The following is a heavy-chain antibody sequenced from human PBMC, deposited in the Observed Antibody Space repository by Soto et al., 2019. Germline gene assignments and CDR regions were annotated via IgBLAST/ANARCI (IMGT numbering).Heavy chain of an antibody. Sequence: SETLSLTCAVYGGSFSGYYWSWIRQPPGKGLEWIGEINHSGSTNYNPSLKSRVTISVDTSKNQYSLKLSSVTVADTAVYYCARRLYYYDSSGYKQVYYFDYWGQGTLVTVSS. V-gene: IGHV4-34*01. CDR3: ARRLYYYDSSGYKQVYYFDY. CDR2: INHSGST. J-gene: IGHJ4*02. CDR1: GGSFSGYY. D-gene: IGHD3-22*01.